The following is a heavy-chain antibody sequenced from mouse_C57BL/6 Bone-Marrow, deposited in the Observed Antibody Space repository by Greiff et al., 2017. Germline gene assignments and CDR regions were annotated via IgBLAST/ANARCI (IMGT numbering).Heavy chain of an antibody. D-gene: IGHD1-1*01. V-gene: IGHV5-4*01. CDR1: GFTFSSYA. CDR3: AREGGFTTVVAPDY. Sequence: EVQRVESGGGLVKPGGSLKLSCAASGFTFSSYAMSWVRQTPEKRLEWVATISDGGSYTYYPDNVKGRFTISRDNAKNNLYLQMRHLKSEDTAMYYCAREGGFTTVVAPDYWGQGTTLTVSS. CDR2: ISDGGSYT. J-gene: IGHJ2*01.